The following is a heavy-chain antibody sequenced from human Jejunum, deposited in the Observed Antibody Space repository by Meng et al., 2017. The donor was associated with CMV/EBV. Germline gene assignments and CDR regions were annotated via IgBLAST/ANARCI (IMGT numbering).Heavy chain of an antibody. CDR3: ARSPPTGGYDY. J-gene: IGHJ4*02. CDR1: GGSINNVHYY. Sequence: VSGGSINNVHYYWGWFRQPPGEGLQWIGSIYNSGRTSYNSSLMSRVTVSIDTSTNQFSLKLTSVTAADTAVYYCARSPPTGGYDYWGQGTLVTVSS. D-gene: IGHD2-8*02. V-gene: IGHV4-39*01. CDR2: IYNSGRT.